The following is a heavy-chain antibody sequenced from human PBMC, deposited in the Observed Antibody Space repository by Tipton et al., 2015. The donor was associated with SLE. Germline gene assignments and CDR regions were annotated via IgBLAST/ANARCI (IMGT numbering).Heavy chain of an antibody. CDR2: INHSGST. Sequence: TLSLTCAVYGGSFSGYYWSWIRQPPGKGLEWIGEINHSGSTNYNPSLKSRVTISVDTSKNQFSLKLTSVTAAETAVYYCARDPAVAGTWYFDLWGRGTLVTVSS. D-gene: IGHD6-19*01. CDR3: ARDPAVAGTWYFDL. CDR1: GGSFSGYY. V-gene: IGHV4-34*01. J-gene: IGHJ2*01.